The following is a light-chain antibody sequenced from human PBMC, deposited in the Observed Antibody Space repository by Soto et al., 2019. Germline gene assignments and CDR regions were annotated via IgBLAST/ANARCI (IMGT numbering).Light chain of an antibody. J-gene: IGLJ2*01. Sequence: QPVLTQPPSVSGAPGQRVTIFCSGGSSNIGAGYDVHWYQQFPTTAPKLLIYGNDNRPSGVPDRFSGSKSGTSASLAITGLQAEDEADYYCQSYDNSLSGVLFGGGTKLTVL. V-gene: IGLV1-40*01. CDR3: QSYDNSLSGVL. CDR1: SSNIGAGYD. CDR2: GND.